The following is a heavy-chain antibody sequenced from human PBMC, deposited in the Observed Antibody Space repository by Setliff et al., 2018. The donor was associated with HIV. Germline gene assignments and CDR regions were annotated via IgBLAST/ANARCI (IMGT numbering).Heavy chain of an antibody. CDR2: ISNAGGST. D-gene: IGHD6-13*01. J-gene: IGHJ6*03. CDR1: GFTFSKYA. CDR3: ARDSAEVAAAGIHYYYYMDV. V-gene: IGHV3-64*01. Sequence: GGSLRLSCAASGFTFSKYAMHWVRQAPGKGLEYVSGISNAGGSTYYANSVKGRFTIFRDNSKNTLYLQMGSLTAEDVAVYYCARDSAEVAAAGIHYYYYMDVWGKGTTVTVSS.